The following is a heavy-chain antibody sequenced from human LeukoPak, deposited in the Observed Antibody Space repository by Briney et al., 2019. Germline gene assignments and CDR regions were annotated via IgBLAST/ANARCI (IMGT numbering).Heavy chain of an antibody. V-gene: IGHV1-8*03. D-gene: IGHD3-3*01. Sequence: GASVKVSCKASGYTITSYDINWVRQATGQGLEWMGWMNPNSGNTGYAQKFQGRVTITRNTSISTAYMELSSLRSEDTAVYYCARGLYDFWSGYSPFDYWGQGTLVTVSS. CDR2: MNPNSGNT. J-gene: IGHJ4*02. CDR1: GYTITSYD. CDR3: ARGLYDFWSGYSPFDY.